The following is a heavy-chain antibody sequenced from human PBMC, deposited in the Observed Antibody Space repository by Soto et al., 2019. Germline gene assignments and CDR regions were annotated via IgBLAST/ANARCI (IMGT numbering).Heavy chain of an antibody. CDR1: GGSISSGGYY. CDR3: ARGDYSGMDV. V-gene: IGHV4-31*03. J-gene: IGHJ6*02. CDR2: IYYSGST. Sequence: SETLSLTCTVSGGSISSGGYYWSWIRQHPGKGLEWIGYIYYSGSTYYNPSLKSRVTISVDTSKNQFSLKLSSVTAADTAVYYCARGDYSGMDVWGQGTTVTVSS.